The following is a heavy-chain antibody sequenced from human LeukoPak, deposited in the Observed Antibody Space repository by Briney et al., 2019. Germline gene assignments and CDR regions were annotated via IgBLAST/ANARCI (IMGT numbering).Heavy chain of an antibody. D-gene: IGHD2-15*01. V-gene: IGHV3-30*03. CDR2: ILYDGNNK. Sequence: GGSLRLSCAASDFSFSNYGMHWVRQAPGKGLEWVAVILYDGNNKHYAESVKGRFTISRDNSKNTLYLQMSSLRVEDTAVYYCARGHCSGGNCYSVYWGQGTLVTVSS. CDR1: DFSFSNYG. J-gene: IGHJ4*02. CDR3: ARGHCSGGNCYSVY.